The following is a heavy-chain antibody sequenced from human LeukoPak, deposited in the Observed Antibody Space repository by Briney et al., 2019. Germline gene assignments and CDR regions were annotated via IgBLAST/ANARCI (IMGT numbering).Heavy chain of an antibody. CDR1: GFTFSSYS. D-gene: IGHD6-19*01. V-gene: IGHV3-21*01. J-gene: IGHJ4*02. Sequence: GGSLRLSCAASGFTFSSYSMNWVRQAPGKGLEWVSSISSSSSYIYYADSVKGQFTISRDNAKNSLYLQMNSLRAEDTAVYYCAMGVGAPEDLAVAADFDYWGQGTLVTVSS. CDR3: AMGVGAPEDLAVAADFDY. CDR2: ISSSSSYI.